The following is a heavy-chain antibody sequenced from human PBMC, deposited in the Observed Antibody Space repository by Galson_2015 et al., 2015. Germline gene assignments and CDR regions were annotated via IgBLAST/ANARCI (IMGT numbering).Heavy chain of an antibody. D-gene: IGHD3-10*01. CDR3: AKDAGVRWFGARNWFDH. J-gene: IGHJ5*02. V-gene: IGHV3-9*01. CDR2: ISWNSGSI. CDR1: GFTFDDYA. Sequence: SLRLSCAASGFTFDDYAMHWVRQAPGKGLEWVSGISWNSGSIGYADSVKGRFTISRGNAKDSLYLQMNSLRAEDTALYYCAKDAGVRWFGARNWFDHRGQATLVTVSS.